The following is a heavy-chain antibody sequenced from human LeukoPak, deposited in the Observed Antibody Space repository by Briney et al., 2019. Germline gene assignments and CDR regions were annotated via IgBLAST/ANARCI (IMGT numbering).Heavy chain of an antibody. V-gene: IGHV3-33*01. CDR1: GFTFSSYG. Sequence: PGGSLRLSCAASGFTFSSYGMHWVRQAPGKGLEWVAVIWYDGSNKYYADSVKGRFTISRDNSKNTLYLQMNSLRAEDTAVYYCARDSPRYSSGWYYFDYWGQGTLVTVSS. CDR3: ARDSPRYSSGWYYFDY. D-gene: IGHD6-19*01. CDR2: IWYDGSNK. J-gene: IGHJ4*02.